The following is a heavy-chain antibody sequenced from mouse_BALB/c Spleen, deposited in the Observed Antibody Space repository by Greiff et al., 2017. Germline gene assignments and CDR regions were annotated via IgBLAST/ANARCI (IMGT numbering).Heavy chain of an antibody. CDR1: GYTFSSYW. D-gene: IGHD2-10*02. V-gene: IGHV1-9*01. J-gene: IGHJ4*01. Sequence: QVQLQQSGAELMKPGASVKISCKATGYTFSSYWIEWVKQRPGHGLEWIGEILPGSGSTNYNEKFKGKATFTADTSSNTAYMQLSSLTSEDSAVYYCARRGYGNYLYAMDYWGQGTSVTVSS. CDR3: ARRGYGNYLYAMDY. CDR2: ILPGSGST.